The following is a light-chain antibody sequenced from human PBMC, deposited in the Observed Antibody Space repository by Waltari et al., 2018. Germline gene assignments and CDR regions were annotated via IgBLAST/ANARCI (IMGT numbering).Light chain of an antibody. CDR3: QQYGSSPWT. CDR2: GAS. V-gene: IGKV3-20*01. J-gene: IGKJ1*01. CDR1: QSVSSSY. Sequence: EIVLTQSPGTLSLSPGERATLSCRASQSVSSSYLAWYQQKPGQAPRVLIHGASNRATGIPDRFSASRSGTQFPLTIXXXEHADFAVSYCQQYGSSPWTFGQGTKVEIK.